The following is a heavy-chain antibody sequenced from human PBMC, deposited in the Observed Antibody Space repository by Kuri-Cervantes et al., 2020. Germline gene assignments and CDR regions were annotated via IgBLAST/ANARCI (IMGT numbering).Heavy chain of an antibody. CDR3: ARAYSYPPTWYYFDY. Sequence: SQTLSLTCAVSGGSISSGGYSWSWIRQPPGKGLEWIGYIYHSGSTYYNPSLKSRVTISVDRSKNQFSLKLSSVTAADTAVYYCARAYSYPPTWYYFDYWGQGTLVTVSS. CDR2: IYHSGST. CDR1: GGSISSGGYS. V-gene: IGHV4-30-2*01. J-gene: IGHJ4*02. D-gene: IGHD5-18*01.